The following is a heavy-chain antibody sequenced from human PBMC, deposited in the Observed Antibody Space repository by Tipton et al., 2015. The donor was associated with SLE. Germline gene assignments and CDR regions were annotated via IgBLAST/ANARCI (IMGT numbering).Heavy chain of an antibody. V-gene: IGHV3-30*04. CDR3: ARESWGGSIVGAVDY. J-gene: IGHJ4*02. CDR1: GFIFSSFN. CDR2: ISNDGRNK. D-gene: IGHD1-26*01. Sequence: SLRLSCAASGFIFSSFNMHWVRQAPGKGLESVAVISNDGRNKYFSHSVKGRFTISRDNSNNTVFLQMNSLRAEDTAMYYCARESWGGSIVGAVDYWGQGTLVTVSS.